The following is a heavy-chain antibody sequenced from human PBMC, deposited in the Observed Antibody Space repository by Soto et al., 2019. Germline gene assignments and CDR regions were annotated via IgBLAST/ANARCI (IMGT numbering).Heavy chain of an antibody. D-gene: IGHD3-9*01. CDR3: AREAVDILTGPEFYYYYYYYMDV. CDR1: GFTFSSYS. V-gene: IGHV3-48*01. J-gene: IGHJ6*03. CDR2: ISSSSSTI. Sequence: GGSLRLSCAASGFTFSSYSMNWVRQAPGKGLEWVSYISSSSSTIYYADSVKGRFTISRDNAKNSLYLQMNSLRAEDTAVYYCAREAVDILTGPEFYYYYYYYMDVWGKGTTVTVSS.